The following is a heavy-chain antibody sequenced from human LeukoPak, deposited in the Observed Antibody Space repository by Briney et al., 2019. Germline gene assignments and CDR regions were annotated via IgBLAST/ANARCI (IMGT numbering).Heavy chain of an antibody. V-gene: IGHV4-34*01. CDR2: INHSGNT. J-gene: IGHJ6*03. CDR3: ARQLYSSGSYYAPMDV. D-gene: IGHD3-10*01. Sequence: SETLSLTCAVYGGSFSGYFWSWIRQPPGKGLEWIGEINHSGNTDYNPSLKSRVTVSLDTSKNQFSLKLSSVTATDTAVYYCARQLYSSGSYYAPMDVWGKGTTVTISS. CDR1: GGSFSGYF.